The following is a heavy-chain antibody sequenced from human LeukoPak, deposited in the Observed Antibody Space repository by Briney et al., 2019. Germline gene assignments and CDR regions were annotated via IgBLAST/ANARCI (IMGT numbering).Heavy chain of an antibody. CDR3: ARTLSWEYSSFGGWFDP. CDR1: GGFISSSSYY. V-gene: IGHV4-61*02. Sequence: SETLSLTCTVSGGFISSSSYYWNWIRQPAGKGLEWIGRIHTSGSTNYNPSLKSRVTMSVDTSKNQFSLKLSSVTAADTAVYYCARTLSWEYSSFGGWFDPWGQGTLVTVSS. D-gene: IGHD6-6*01. J-gene: IGHJ5*02. CDR2: IHTSGST.